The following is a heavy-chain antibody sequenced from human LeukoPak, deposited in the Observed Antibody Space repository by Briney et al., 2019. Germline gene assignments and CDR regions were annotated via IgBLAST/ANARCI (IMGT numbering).Heavy chain of an antibody. CDR1: GGSFSDYY. V-gene: IGHV4-34*01. Sequence: SETLSLTCAVSGGSFSDYYWSWIRQPPGKGLEWIGEINPSGSTNYNPSLKSRVTISVDTSKNQFSLKLSSVAAADTAVYFCARVGYSYVINDWSRTGLGAYPTKYYYHMDVWDKGTTVTVPS. CDR3: ARVGYSYVINDWSRTGLGAYPTKYYYHMDV. D-gene: IGHD5-18*01. J-gene: IGHJ6*03. CDR2: INPSGST.